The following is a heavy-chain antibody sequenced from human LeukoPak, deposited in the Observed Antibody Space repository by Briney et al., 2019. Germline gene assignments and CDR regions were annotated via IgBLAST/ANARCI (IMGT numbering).Heavy chain of an antibody. Sequence: GGSLRLSCAASGFTFSSYAMSWVRQAPGKGLEWVSAISGSGGSTYYADSVKGRFTISRDNSKNTLYLQMNSLRAEDTAVYYCARVHIAARPLSYFDYWGQGTLVTVSS. D-gene: IGHD6-6*01. CDR2: ISGSGGST. CDR3: ARVHIAARPLSYFDY. CDR1: GFTFSSYA. V-gene: IGHV3-23*01. J-gene: IGHJ4*02.